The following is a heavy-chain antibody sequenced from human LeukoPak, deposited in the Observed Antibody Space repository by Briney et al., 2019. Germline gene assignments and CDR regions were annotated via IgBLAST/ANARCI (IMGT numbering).Heavy chain of an antibody. CDR1: GYTFTDYY. V-gene: IGHV1-2*02. CDR2: IKPNSGAT. CDR3: AKGGEDDYGDY. J-gene: IGHJ4*02. Sequence: GASVKVSCKASGYTFTDYYIHWVRQAPGQGLEWMGWIKPNSGATKYAQRFQGRVTMTRDTSITTAYMELSRLISDDTAVYYCAKGGEDDYGDYWGQGTLVTVSS.